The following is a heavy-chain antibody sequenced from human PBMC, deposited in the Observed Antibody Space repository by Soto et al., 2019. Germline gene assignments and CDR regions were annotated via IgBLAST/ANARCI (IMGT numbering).Heavy chain of an antibody. J-gene: IGHJ6*02. D-gene: IGHD6-13*01. CDR3: ATAHLYSSSWYPVPYYYYYYGMDV. CDR2: IDPSDSYT. CDR1: GYSFTSYW. V-gene: IGHV5-10-1*01. Sequence: GESLKISCKGSGYSFTSYWISWVRQMPGKGLEWMGRIDPSDSYTNYSPSFQGHVTISADKSISTAYLPWSSLKASDTAMYYCATAHLYSSSWYPVPYYYYYYGMDVWGQGTTVTVSS.